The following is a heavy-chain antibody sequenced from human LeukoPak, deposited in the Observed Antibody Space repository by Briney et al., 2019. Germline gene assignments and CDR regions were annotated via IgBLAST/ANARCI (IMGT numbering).Heavy chain of an antibody. V-gene: IGHV4-39*01. Sequence: SETLSLTCTVSGGSISNAYYYWSWLRQPPGKGLEWFGYFYYSGSTNPNPSLKIPVTISVDTSKNQLSLNPTSLTATATSVYYCARRASTYYLFDSWGQGTLVTVSS. D-gene: IGHD2/OR15-2a*01. J-gene: IGHJ4*02. CDR2: FYYSGST. CDR1: GGSISNAYYY. CDR3: ARRASTYYLFDS.